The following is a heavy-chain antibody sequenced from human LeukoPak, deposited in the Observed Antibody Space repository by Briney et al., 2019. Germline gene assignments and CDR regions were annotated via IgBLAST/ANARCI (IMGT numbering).Heavy chain of an antibody. CDR3: ARDMGGSIGYSGYDFGVGFDY. CDR2: TYYRSKWYN. V-gene: IGHV6-1*01. CDR1: GDSVSSNSAA. J-gene: IGHJ4*02. D-gene: IGHD5-12*01. Sequence: SQTLSLTCAISGDSVSSNSAAWNWIRQSPSRGLEWLGRTYYRSKWYNDYAVSVKSRITINPDTSKNQFSLQLNSVTPEDTAVYYCARDMGGSIGYSGYDFGVGFDYWGQGTLVTVSS.